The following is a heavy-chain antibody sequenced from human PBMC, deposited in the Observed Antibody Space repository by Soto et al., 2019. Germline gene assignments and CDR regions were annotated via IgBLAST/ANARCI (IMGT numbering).Heavy chain of an antibody. CDR2: ISNSGST. CDR3: ARYKVGGSGSYYNAWFDP. D-gene: IGHD3-10*01. J-gene: IGHJ5*02. Sequence: PSETLSLTCTVSGDSINNADYYWSWIRQPPGKGLEWIGYISNSGSTFHNPSLRGRLSMSIDTSKNQFSLRLTSVTAADTAVYYCARYKVGGSGSYYNAWFDPWGQGTLVTAPQ. CDR1: GDSINNADYY. V-gene: IGHV4-30-4*01.